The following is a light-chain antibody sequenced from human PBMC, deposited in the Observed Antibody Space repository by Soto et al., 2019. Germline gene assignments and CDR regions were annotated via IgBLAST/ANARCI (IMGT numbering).Light chain of an antibody. Sequence: EIVMTQSPATLSVSPGERATLSCRASQSVNNKLAWYQQKPGQAPRILIYAATTRATGIPARFSGSGSETEFTLTISSLQSEDFAGYYCQQYNNWPPYTFGQGTKLEIK. CDR1: QSVNNK. CDR3: QQYNNWPPYT. J-gene: IGKJ2*01. CDR2: AAT. V-gene: IGKV3-15*01.